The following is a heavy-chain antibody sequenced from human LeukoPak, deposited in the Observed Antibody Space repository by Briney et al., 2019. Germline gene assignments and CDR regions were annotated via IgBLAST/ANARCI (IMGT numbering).Heavy chain of an antibody. J-gene: IGHJ4*02. CDR3: ARDGQGDY. CDR2: ISAYNGNT. V-gene: IGHV1-18*01. CDR1: GYTFTSYG. Sequence: ASVEVSCKASGYTFTSYGVSWVRQAPGQGLEWMGWISAYNGNTKYAQNLQGRVTMTTDTSTTTAYMELRSLRSDDTAVYHCARDGQGDYWGEGTLVTVSS.